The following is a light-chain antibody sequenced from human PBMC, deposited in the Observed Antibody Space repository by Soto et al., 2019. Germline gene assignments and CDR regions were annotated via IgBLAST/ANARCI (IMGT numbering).Light chain of an antibody. Sequence: DIQMTQSPSTLSASVGDGVTITCRASQSLGSGLAWYQQKPGKAPKLLIYKATTLQRGVPSRFSGSGSGTDFSLTISSLQSEDFAIYYCQPYNNWPLTFCGGTKVESK. CDR3: QPYNNWPLT. CDR2: KAT. J-gene: IGKJ4*01. CDR1: QSLGSG. V-gene: IGKV1-5*03.